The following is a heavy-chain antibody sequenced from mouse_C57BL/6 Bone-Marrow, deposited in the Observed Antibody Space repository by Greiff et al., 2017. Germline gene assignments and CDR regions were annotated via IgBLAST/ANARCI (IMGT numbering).Heavy chain of an antibody. CDR1: GFTFSSYG. J-gene: IGHJ2*01. D-gene: IGHD1-1*01. CDR3: ARHSDYYGSSPDY. CDR2: ISSGGSYT. V-gene: IGHV5-6*01. Sequence: EVQLVESGGDLVKPGGSLKLSCAASGFTFSSYGMSWVRQTPDKRLEWVATISSGGSYTYYPDSVKGRFTISRDNAKNTLYLQMSSLKSEDTAMYYCARHSDYYGSSPDYWGKGTTLTVSS.